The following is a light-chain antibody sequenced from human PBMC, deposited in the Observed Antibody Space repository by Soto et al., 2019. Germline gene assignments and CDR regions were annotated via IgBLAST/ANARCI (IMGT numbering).Light chain of an antibody. Sequence: EIVLTQSPGPLSLPPGGRATLSCRASQIVSATYLAWYQQRPGRAPRLLIYGASTRAPGIPDRFSGSGSGTDFTLTISRLQPEDFAVYYCPHYGSPPTYTFVQGTKPQNK. CDR1: QIVSATY. V-gene: IGKV3-20*01. CDR2: GAS. J-gene: IGKJ2*01. CDR3: PHYGSPPTYT.